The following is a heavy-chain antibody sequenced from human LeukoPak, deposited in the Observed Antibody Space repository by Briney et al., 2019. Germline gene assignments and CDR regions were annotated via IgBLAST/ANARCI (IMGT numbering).Heavy chain of an antibody. Sequence: SETLSLTCNVSSGSFNDNYWNWIRHLPGKGLEWIGYVYHNGHSDYNPSLKSRVTISVDTSTNQFSLKMISVTAADTAVYYCASLGYSSGWLDSWGHGSLDIVSS. CDR2: VYHNGHS. V-gene: IGHV4-59*01. J-gene: IGHJ5*01. CDR1: SGSFNDNY. D-gene: IGHD2-15*01. CDR3: ASLGYSSGWLDS.